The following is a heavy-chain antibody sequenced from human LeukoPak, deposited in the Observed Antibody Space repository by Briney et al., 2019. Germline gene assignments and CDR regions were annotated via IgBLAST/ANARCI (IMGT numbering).Heavy chain of an antibody. Sequence: GGSLRLSCAASGFTFSSYAMHWVRQAPGKGLEWVAVISYDGSNKYYADSVKGRFTISRDNSKNTLYLQMNSLRAEDTAVYYCARDTDYYGSDYYGMDVWGQGTTVTVSS. J-gene: IGHJ6*02. V-gene: IGHV3-30-3*01. CDR1: GFTFSSYA. CDR2: ISYDGSNK. CDR3: ARDTDYYGSDYYGMDV. D-gene: IGHD3-10*01.